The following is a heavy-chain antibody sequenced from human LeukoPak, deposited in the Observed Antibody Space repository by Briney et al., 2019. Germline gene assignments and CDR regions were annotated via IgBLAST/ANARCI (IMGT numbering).Heavy chain of an antibody. J-gene: IGHJ4*02. CDR1: GGPISRGDYS. V-gene: IGHV4-30-2*01. Sequence: ESSETLSLTCAVSGGPISRGDYSWSCIPQPPGKGLEWLRYIYHSGNTYYNPSLKSRVTISVDRSKNQFSLKLSSVTAADTAVYYCARVSWFGELTPYFDYWGQGTLVTVSS. CDR2: IYHSGNT. CDR3: ARVSWFGELTPYFDY. D-gene: IGHD3-10*01.